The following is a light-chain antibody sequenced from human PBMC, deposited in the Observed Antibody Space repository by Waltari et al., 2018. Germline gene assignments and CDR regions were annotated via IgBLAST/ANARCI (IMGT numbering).Light chain of an antibody. Sequence: QSVLTQPPSTSETPGQRVTISCSGSSPNTGTYGVNWYQQVPGTAPKLLIRTDTQRPSGVPARFSGSKSGTSASLAISGLQSEDEANYFCAAWDDSLNAWVFGGGTKLTVL. CDR3: AAWDDSLNAWV. CDR2: TDT. CDR1: SPNTGTYG. J-gene: IGLJ3*02. V-gene: IGLV1-44*01.